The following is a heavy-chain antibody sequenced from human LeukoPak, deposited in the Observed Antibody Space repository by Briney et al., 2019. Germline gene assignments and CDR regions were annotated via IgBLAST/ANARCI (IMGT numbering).Heavy chain of an antibody. D-gene: IGHD2-15*01. CDR3: ARARVRIEADAFDI. CDR2: INPNSGGT. Sequence: ASVKVSCKASGYTFTGYYMHWVRQAPGQGLEWMGWINPNSGGTNYAQKFQGRVTMTRDTSISTAYMELSRLRSDDTAVYYCARARVRIEADAFDIWGQRTMVTVSS. V-gene: IGHV1-2*02. CDR1: GYTFTGYY. J-gene: IGHJ3*02.